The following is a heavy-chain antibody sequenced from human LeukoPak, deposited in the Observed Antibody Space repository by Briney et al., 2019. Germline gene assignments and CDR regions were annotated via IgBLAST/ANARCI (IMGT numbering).Heavy chain of an antibody. CDR1: GGSISSYY. J-gene: IGHJ5*02. CDR3: ARDCSSTSCNWFDP. CDR2: IYTSGST. V-gene: IGHV4-4*07. D-gene: IGHD2-2*01. Sequence: SETLSLTCTVSGGSISSYYWSWIRQPAGKGLEWIGRIYTSGSTNYNPSLKSRVTMSVDTSKNQFSLKLSSVTAADTAVYYCARDCSSTSCNWFDPWGQGTLVTVSS.